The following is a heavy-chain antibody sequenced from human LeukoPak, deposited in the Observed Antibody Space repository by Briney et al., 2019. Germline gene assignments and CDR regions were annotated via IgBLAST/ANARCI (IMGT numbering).Heavy chain of an antibody. V-gene: IGHV1-2*02. D-gene: IGHD2-2*02. J-gene: IGHJ4*02. CDR1: GYTFTIYY. CDR3: ARNPPYCTSTSCYNDY. CDR2: INPNSGAT. Sequence: ASVKVSCKASGYTFTIYYMHWVRQAPGQGLEWMGWINPNSGATSYAQRFQGRVTMTRDTSISAAYMELSGLTSDDTAVYYCARNPPYCTSTSCYNDYWGQGTLVTVSS.